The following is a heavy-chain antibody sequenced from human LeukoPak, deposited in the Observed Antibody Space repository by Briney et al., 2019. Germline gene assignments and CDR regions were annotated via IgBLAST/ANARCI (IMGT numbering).Heavy chain of an antibody. V-gene: IGHV3-15*01. J-gene: IGHJ4*02. Sequence: PGGSLRLSCAASGFMFTDHALSWVRQAPGKGLEWVRRIKSKTDGGTTDYAAPVKGRFTISRDDSKNTLYLQMNSLKTEDTAVYYCTTEKRYSSGWYHFDYWGQGTLVTVSS. D-gene: IGHD6-19*01. CDR1: GFMFTDHA. CDR2: IKSKTDGGTT. CDR3: TTEKRYSSGWYHFDY.